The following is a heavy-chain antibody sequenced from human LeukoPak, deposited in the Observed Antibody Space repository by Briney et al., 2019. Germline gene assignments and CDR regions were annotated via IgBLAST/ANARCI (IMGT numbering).Heavy chain of an antibody. Sequence: GGSLRLSCAASGFTVSRNYRNWVRQAPGKGREWVSGIYVDGSTYYADSVKGRLTISRDNSKNTLYLQMTSLRAQDPAVYYCATISAHDDYWGQGTLVPVSS. CDR2: IYVDGST. J-gene: IGHJ4*02. CDR3: ATISAHDDY. V-gene: IGHV3-53*01. CDR1: GFTVSRNY. D-gene: IGHD1-1*01.